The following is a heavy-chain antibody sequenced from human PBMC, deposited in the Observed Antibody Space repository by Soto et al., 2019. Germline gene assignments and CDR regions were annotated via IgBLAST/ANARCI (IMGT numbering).Heavy chain of an antibody. J-gene: IGHJ4*02. CDR2: ISGSGGST. CDR1: GFTFSSYA. V-gene: IGHV3-23*01. Sequence: GGSLRLSCAASGFTFSSYAMSWVRQAPGKGLEWVSAISGSGGSTYYADSVKGRFTISRDNSKNTLYLQMNSLRAEDTAVYYCAKDQPATYYDYIWGSYRYISYWGQGTLVTVSS. D-gene: IGHD3-16*02. CDR3: AKDQPATYYDYIWGSYRYISY.